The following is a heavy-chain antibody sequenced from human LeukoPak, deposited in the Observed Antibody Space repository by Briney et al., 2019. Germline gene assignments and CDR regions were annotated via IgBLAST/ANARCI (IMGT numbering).Heavy chain of an antibody. CDR3: VRGEWELLGGMDV. D-gene: IGHD1-26*01. CDR1: GFTFSSYS. Sequence: GGSLRLSCAASGFTFSSYSMNWVRQAPGKGLEWVSSISSSSSYIYYADSVKGRFTISRDNAKNSLYLQMNSLRAEDTAVYYCVRGEWELLGGMDVWGQGTTVTVSS. J-gene: IGHJ6*02. V-gene: IGHV3-21*01. CDR2: ISSSSSYI.